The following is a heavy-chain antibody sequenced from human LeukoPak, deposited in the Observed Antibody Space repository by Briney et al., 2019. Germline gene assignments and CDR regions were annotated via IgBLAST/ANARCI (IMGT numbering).Heavy chain of an antibody. D-gene: IGHD2-2*01. CDR1: GGSISSYY. J-gene: IGHJ4*02. CDR3: ARVSQSRNAWSLYYLDF. Sequence: SETLSLTCTVSGGSISSYYWSWIRQPPGKGLEWIGYIYYSGSINYNPSLKSRVTISVDTPKNQFSLKLTSVTATDTAVYYCARVSQSRNAWSLYYLDFWGQGTLVTVSS. V-gene: IGHV4-59*01. CDR2: IYYSGSI.